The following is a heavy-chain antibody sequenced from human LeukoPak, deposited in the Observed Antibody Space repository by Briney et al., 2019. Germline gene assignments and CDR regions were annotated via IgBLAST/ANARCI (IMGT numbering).Heavy chain of an antibody. J-gene: IGHJ4*02. Sequence: HGXXXXXSCRGSGYNFTNFWIGWVRQLPGKGLEWMGIIYPGDSDTRYSPSFQGQVTISADKSISTAYLQWSSLKASDTAMYYCAAGVGATTGPFDYWGQGTLVTVSS. V-gene: IGHV5-51*01. CDR1: GYNFTNFW. D-gene: IGHD1-26*01. CDR3: AAGVGATTGPFDY. CDR2: IYPGDSDT.